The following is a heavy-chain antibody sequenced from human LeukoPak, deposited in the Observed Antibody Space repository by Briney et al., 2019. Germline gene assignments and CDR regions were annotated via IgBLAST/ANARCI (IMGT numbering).Heavy chain of an antibody. D-gene: IGHD6-19*01. V-gene: IGHV3-21*01. CDR3: ARDVAGTGGDY. J-gene: IGHJ4*02. Sequence: PGGSLRLSCAVSGFTFSSYSMNWVRQAPGKGLEWVSSISSSSSYIYYADSVKGRFTISRDNAKNSLYLQMNSLRAEDTAVYYCARDVAGTGGDYWGQGTLVTVSS. CDR1: GFTFSSYS. CDR2: ISSSSSYI.